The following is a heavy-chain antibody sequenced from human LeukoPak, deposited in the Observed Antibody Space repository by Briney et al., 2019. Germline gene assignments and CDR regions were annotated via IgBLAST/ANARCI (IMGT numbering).Heavy chain of an antibody. CDR3: AREYCTNGVCYQAAFDY. CDR1: GFTFDDYG. V-gene: IGHV3-20*04. Sequence: GGSLRLSCAASGFTFDDYGMSWVRQAPGKGLEWVSGINWNGGSTGYADSVKGRFTISRDNAKNSPYLQMNSLRAEDTALYYCAREYCTNGVCYQAAFDYWGQGTLVTVSS. CDR2: INWNGGST. J-gene: IGHJ4*02. D-gene: IGHD2-8*01.